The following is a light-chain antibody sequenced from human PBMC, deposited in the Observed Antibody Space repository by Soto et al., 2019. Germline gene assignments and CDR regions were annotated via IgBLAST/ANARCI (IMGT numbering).Light chain of an antibody. CDR3: TSYTISSTYV. J-gene: IGLJ1*01. CDR1: SSDFNYYNS. Sequence: QSALTQPASVSGSPGQSITISCSGTSSDFNYYNSVSWYQHHPGKAPKLMIYNVSNRPSGVSSRFSGSKSGNTASLTISGLQAEDEADYYCTSYTISSTYVFGTGTKVTVL. CDR2: NVS. V-gene: IGLV2-14*03.